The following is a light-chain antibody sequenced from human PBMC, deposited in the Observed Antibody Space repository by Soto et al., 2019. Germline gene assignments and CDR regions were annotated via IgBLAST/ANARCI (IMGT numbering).Light chain of an antibody. J-gene: IGKJ5*01. Sequence: AIHMTQSPSSLSASVGYRFTITCRASQGIRNDLGWYQQKPGKAPKLLIYAASSLQSGVPSRFSGSGSGTDFTLTISSLQPEDFETYYCLQDYNYPRTFGQGTRLEIK. V-gene: IGKV1-6*01. CDR2: AAS. CDR1: QGIRND. CDR3: LQDYNYPRT.